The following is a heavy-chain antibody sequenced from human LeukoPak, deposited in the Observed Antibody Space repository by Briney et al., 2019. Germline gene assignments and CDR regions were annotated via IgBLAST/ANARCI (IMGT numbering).Heavy chain of an antibody. J-gene: IGHJ4*02. V-gene: IGHV4-61*02. D-gene: IGHD4-23*01. Sequence: SETLSLTCTVSGGSISSGSYYWSWTRQPAGKGLEWIGRIYTSGSTNYNPSLKSRVTISVDTSKNQFSLKLSSVTAADTAVYYCARGNDYGGNFPFDYWGQGTLVTVSS. CDR3: ARGNDYGGNFPFDY. CDR1: GGSISSGSYY. CDR2: IYTSGST.